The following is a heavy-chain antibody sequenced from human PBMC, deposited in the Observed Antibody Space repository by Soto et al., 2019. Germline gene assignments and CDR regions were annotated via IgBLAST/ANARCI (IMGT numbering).Heavy chain of an antibody. CDR3: AREIMPLTNDWYFDL. CDR1: GGSISGGVNC. V-gene: IGHV4-30-4*01. Sequence: SETLSLTCTVSGGSISGGVNCWSWIRQPPGKGLEWIGHIFDSGSTYYNPSLKSRLTISVDTSKNQFSLRLSSVTAADTAVYYCAREIMPLTNDWYFDLWGRGTLVTVSS. CDR2: IFDSGST. J-gene: IGHJ2*01. D-gene: IGHD2-8*01.